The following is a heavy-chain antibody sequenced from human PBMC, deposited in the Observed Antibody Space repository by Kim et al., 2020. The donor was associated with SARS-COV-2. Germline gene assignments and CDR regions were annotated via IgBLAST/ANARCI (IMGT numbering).Heavy chain of an antibody. CDR2: IKRPDDSA. J-gene: IGHJ4*02. V-gene: IGHV3-23*01. Sequence: GGSLILSCVASGFSFGTFDMSWVRQAPGKGLKWVSVIKRPDDSAYYAESVKGRFTVSRDSARNTLYLQMNSLRVDDTAVYYCVKGAWLDYWGPGTLVTVSS. CDR3: VKGAWLDY. D-gene: IGHD5-12*01. CDR1: GFSFGTFD.